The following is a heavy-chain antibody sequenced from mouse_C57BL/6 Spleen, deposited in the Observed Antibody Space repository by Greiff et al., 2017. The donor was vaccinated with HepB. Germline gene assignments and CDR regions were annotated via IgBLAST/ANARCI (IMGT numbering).Heavy chain of an antibody. J-gene: IGHJ2*01. CDR3: ARGGLVRSFDY. CDR2: IYPGDGDT. V-gene: IGHV1-82*01. Sequence: QVQLKQSGPELVKPGASVKISCKASGYAFSSSWMNWVKQRPGKGLEWIGRIYPGDGDTNYNGKFKGKATLTADKSSSTAYMQLSSLTSEDSAVYFCARGGLVRSFDYWGHGATLTVSS. CDR1: GYAFSSSW. D-gene: IGHD2-14*01.